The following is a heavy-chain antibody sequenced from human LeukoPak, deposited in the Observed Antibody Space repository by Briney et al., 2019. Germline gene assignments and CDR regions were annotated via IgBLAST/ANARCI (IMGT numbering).Heavy chain of an antibody. J-gene: IGHJ3*02. CDR2: IYHSGST. Sequence: PSETLSLTCAVSGGSISSPNWWSWVRPPPGKGLEWIGEIYHSGSTNYNPSLKSRVTISIDRSKNQFSLKLTSVTAADTAIYYCARPGIGGAFDIWGQGTMVTVFS. V-gene: IGHV4-4*02. D-gene: IGHD3-3*01. CDR1: GGSISSPNW. CDR3: ARPGIGGAFDI.